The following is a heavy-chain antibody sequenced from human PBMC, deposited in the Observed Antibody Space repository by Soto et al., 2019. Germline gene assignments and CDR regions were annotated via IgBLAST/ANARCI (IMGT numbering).Heavy chain of an antibody. J-gene: IGHJ5*02. D-gene: IGHD6-19*01. Sequence: SVKVSCKASGGTFSSYAISWVRQAPGQGLEWMGGIIPIFGTANYAQKFQGRVTITADESTSTAYMEPSSLRSEDTAVYYCARDWGSIAVAGTSNWFDPWGQGTLVTVSS. CDR2: IIPIFGTA. CDR3: ARDWGSIAVAGTSNWFDP. CDR1: GGTFSSYA. V-gene: IGHV1-69*13.